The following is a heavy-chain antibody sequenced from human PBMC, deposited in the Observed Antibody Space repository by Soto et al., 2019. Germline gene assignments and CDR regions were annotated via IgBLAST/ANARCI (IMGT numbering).Heavy chain of an antibody. D-gene: IGHD3-22*01. V-gene: IGHV1-69*12. Sequence: QVQLVQSGAEVKKPGSSVKVSCKASGGTFSSYAITWVRQAPAQGLEWMGGIIPIFGTANYAQKFQARVTITADESTSTAYMELSSLRSEDTAVYYCARDRGPSSGYYPYWFDPWGQGTLVTVSS. CDR2: IIPIFGTA. CDR3: ARDRGPSSGYYPYWFDP. CDR1: GGTFSSYA. J-gene: IGHJ5*02.